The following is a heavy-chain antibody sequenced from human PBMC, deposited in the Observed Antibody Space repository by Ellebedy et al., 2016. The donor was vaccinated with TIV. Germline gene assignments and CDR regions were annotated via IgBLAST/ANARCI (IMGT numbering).Heavy chain of an antibody. CDR1: GFTLSTYG. D-gene: IGHD6-6*01. Sequence: PGGSLRLPCVASGFTLSTYGMHWVRQTPNKGLEWVAFISTNGREKYYIDSVKGRFTISRDISKNTLYLQMSSLRVDDTAVYYCAEEGGSSRGASGMDVWGQGTAVVVSS. J-gene: IGHJ6*02. CDR3: AEEGGSSRGASGMDV. CDR2: ISTNGREK. V-gene: IGHV3-30*18.